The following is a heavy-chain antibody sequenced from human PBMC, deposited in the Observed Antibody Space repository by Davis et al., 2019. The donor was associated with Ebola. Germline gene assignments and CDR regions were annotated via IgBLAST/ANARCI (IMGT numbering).Heavy chain of an antibody. Sequence: SETLSLTCTVSGGSISSYYWSWIRQPPGKGLEWIGYTYYSGSTHYNPSLKSRVTISVDTSKNQFSLKLSSVTAADTAVYCCARLDIVATISSQVWGQGTLVTVSS. CDR2: TYYSGST. J-gene: IGHJ4*02. CDR3: ARLDIVATISSQV. D-gene: IGHD5-12*01. CDR1: GGSISSYY. V-gene: IGHV4-59*08.